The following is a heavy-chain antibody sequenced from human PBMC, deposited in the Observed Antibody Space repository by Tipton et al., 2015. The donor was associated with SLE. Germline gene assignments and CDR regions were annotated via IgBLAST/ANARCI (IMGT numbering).Heavy chain of an antibody. CDR2: IYYSGST. CDR1: GGSISSGGYY. V-gene: IGHV4-31*03. Sequence: TLSLTCTVSGGSISSGGYYWSWIRQHPGKGLEWIGYIYYSGSTYYNPSLKSRVTISVDTSKNQFSLKLSSVTAADTAVYYCARMTTVTTFDYWGQGTLVTVSS. D-gene: IGHD4-17*01. CDR3: ARMTTVTTFDY. J-gene: IGHJ4*02.